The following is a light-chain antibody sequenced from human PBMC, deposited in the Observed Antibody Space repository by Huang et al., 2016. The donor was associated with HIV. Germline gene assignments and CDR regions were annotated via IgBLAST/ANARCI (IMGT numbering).Light chain of an antibody. CDR3: QQTYSTLFT. CDR2: AGS. V-gene: IGKV1-39*01. CDR1: QSISNY. Sequence: DIQLTQSPSSLSASVGDRVTITCRARQSISNYLNWYQQRPGKAPKLLVHAGSGLQVGVPSRFGGSGSGTDFTLTISSLQPEDFATYYCQQTYSTLFTFGPGTRVDIK. J-gene: IGKJ3*01.